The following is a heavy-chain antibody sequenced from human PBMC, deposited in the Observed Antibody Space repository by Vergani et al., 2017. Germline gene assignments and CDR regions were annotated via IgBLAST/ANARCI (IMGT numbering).Heavy chain of an antibody. D-gene: IGHD4-23*01. CDR2: IYVSGIT. J-gene: IGHJ3*01. CDR3: ARDNKQLRPRAFDL. CDR1: GAPINNDFYY. V-gene: IGHV4-61*02. Sequence: QVQLQESGPGLVKPSQTLSLTCTVSGAPINNDFYYLHWIRQPAGKGLEWIGRIYVSGITDYNSSLQSRVSMSVDTSKNQFSLTLTSVTAADTAVYYCARDNKQLRPRAFDLWGQGKMVTVSS.